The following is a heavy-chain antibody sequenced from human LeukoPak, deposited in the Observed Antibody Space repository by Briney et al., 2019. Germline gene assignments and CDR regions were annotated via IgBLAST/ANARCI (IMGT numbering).Heavy chain of an antibody. D-gene: IGHD3-9*01. CDR2: INPDGSEK. J-gene: IGHJ4*02. Sequence: PGGSLRLSCEASGFTFTTYSMTWVRQAPGKGLEWVANINPDGSEKNYVDSVRGRFTISRDNSKNTLYLQMNSLRAEDTAVYYCAKAVHSLRYFDLDYWGQGTLVTVSS. V-gene: IGHV3-7*01. CDR1: GFTFTTYS. CDR3: AKAVHSLRYFDLDY.